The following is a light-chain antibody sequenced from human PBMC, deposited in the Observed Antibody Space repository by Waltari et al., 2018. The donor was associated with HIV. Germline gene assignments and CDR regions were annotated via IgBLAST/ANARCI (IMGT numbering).Light chain of an antibody. CDR1: NIGSKS. V-gene: IGLV3-21*02. CDR3: QVWDSSSDHPGVV. CDR2: DDS. Sequence: SYVLTQPPSVSVAPGQTARITCGGNNIGSKSVHWYQQKPGQAPVLVVYDDSDRPSGIPELFSGSNSGNTATLTISRVEAGDEADYYCQVWDSSSDHPGVVFGGGTKLTVL. J-gene: IGLJ2*01.